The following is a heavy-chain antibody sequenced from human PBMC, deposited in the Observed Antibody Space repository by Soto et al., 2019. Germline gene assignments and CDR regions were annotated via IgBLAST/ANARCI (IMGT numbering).Heavy chain of an antibody. CDR2: ISGSGADT. CDR1: GFTFNDYA. D-gene: IGHD4-17*01. CDR3: AKDCMRSDYGLDWYFDL. V-gene: IGHV3-23*01. Sequence: QLLESGGTLEQTGGSLKLSCAASGFTFNDYALSWVRQAPGKGLEWVSAISGSGADTSYADSVRGRFTVSRDNSKNTIYLRMDSLGPDDTAVYYCAKDCMRSDYGLDWYFDLWGRGTLVTVSS. J-gene: IGHJ2*01.